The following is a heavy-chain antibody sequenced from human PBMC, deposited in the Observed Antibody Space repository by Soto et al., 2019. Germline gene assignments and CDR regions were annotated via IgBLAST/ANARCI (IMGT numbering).Heavy chain of an antibody. CDR2: INSDGSST. J-gene: IGHJ4*02. V-gene: IGHV3-74*01. Sequence: EVQLVESGGGLVQPGGSLRLSCAASGFTFSSYWMHWVRQAPGKVLVWVSRINSDGSSTSYADSVKGRFTISRDNAKNTLYLHMNSLRAEDTAVYYCARDTYGDYVDYGGQGTLVTVSS. CDR3: ARDTYGDYVDY. D-gene: IGHD4-17*01. CDR1: GFTFSSYW.